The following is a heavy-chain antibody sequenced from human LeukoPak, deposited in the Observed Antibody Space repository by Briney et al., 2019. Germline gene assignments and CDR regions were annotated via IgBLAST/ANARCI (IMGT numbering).Heavy chain of an antibody. J-gene: IGHJ4*02. Sequence: GGSLRLSCAASGFTFSSYWMSWVRQSPGKGLEWVANIKQDGSEIYYVDSVKGRFTVSRDNAQNSLYLQMNCLRAEDTAVCYCATQGGYCSGTSCYTVNWGQGTLVTVSS. V-gene: IGHV3-7*01. CDR1: GFTFSSYW. D-gene: IGHD2-15*01. CDR2: IKQDGSEI. CDR3: ATQGGYCSGTSCYTVN.